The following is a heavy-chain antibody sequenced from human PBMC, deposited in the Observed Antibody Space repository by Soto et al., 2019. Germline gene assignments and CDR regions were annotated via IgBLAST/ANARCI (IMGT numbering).Heavy chain of an antibody. CDR3: ARRPLRGEYYYYGMDV. CDR2: ISTYNGNT. V-gene: IGHV1-18*01. D-gene: IGHD3-10*01. J-gene: IGHJ6*02. Sequence: QVQLVQSGGEVKKPGASVKVSCKASGYTFTSYGISWVRQAPGQGLEWMGWISTYNGNTNYAQKLQGRVTMTTDTSTSTAYMELRSLRSDDTAVYYCARRPLRGEYYYYGMDVWGQGTTVSVSS. CDR1: GYTFTSYG.